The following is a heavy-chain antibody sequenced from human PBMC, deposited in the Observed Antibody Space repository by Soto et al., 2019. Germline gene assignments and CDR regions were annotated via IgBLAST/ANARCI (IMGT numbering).Heavy chain of an antibody. D-gene: IGHD6-19*01. Sequence: EVQLVESGGGLVKPGGSLRLSCAASGFTFSSYSMNWVRQAPGKGLEWVSSISSSSSYIYYADSVKGRFTISRDNAKNSLYLQMNSLRAEDTAVYYCASGGQWLVDRPFDYWGQGTLVTVSS. CDR2: ISSSSSYI. V-gene: IGHV3-21*01. J-gene: IGHJ4*02. CDR1: GFTFSSYS. CDR3: ASGGQWLVDRPFDY.